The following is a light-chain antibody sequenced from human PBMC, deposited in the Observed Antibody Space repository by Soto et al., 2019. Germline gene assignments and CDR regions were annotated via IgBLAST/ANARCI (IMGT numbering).Light chain of an antibody. CDR1: QTVRNNY. J-gene: IGKJ1*01. CDR2: DAS. CDR3: QQYVSSPWA. Sequence: EFVLTQSPGTLFLSPGERATLSCRASQTVRNNYLAWYQQKPGQAPRLLIYDASGRATGIPDRLSGSGSGTDFTLTISRLEPEDFAVYYCQQYVSSPWAFGQGTKVDIK. V-gene: IGKV3-20*01.